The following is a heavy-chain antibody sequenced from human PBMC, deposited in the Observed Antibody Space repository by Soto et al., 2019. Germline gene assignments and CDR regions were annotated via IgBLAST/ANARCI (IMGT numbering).Heavy chain of an antibody. Sequence: QVQLQQWGAGLLKPSETLSLTCAVYGGSFSGYYWSWIRQPPGKGLEWIGEINHSGSTNYNPSLMSRVTISVDTSKNQFSLKLSSVTAADTAVYYCARGRIYCSSTSCYVRRVSLNLFDYWGQGTLVTVSS. V-gene: IGHV4-34*01. CDR2: INHSGST. CDR3: ARGRIYCSSTSCYVRRVSLNLFDY. CDR1: GGSFSGYY. J-gene: IGHJ4*02. D-gene: IGHD2-2*01.